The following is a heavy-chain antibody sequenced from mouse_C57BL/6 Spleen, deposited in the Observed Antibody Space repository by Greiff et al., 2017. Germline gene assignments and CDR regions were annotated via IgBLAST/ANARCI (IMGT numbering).Heavy chain of an antibody. CDR2: IDPSDSYT. J-gene: IGHJ1*03. Sequence: QVQLQQPGAELVMPGASVKLSCKASGYTFTSYWMHWVKQRPGQGLEWIGEIDPSDSYTNYNQKFKGKSTLTVDKSSSTAYMQLSSLTSEDSAVYYCARSSSGYGYFDVWGTGTTVTVSS. V-gene: IGHV1-69*01. CDR3: ARSSSGYGYFDV. D-gene: IGHD3-2*02. CDR1: GYTFTSYW.